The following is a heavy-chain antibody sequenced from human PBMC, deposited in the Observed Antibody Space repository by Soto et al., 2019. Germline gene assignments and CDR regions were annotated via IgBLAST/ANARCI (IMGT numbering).Heavy chain of an antibody. V-gene: IGHV1-46*01. Sequence: ASVKVSCKASGYTFTSYYMHWVRQAPGQGLEWMGIINPSGGSTSYAQKFQGRVTMTRDTSTSTVYMELSSLRSEDTAVYYCARVLTVATTLGGMDVWGQGTTVTVSS. CDR2: INPSGGST. CDR1: GYTFTSYY. J-gene: IGHJ6*02. D-gene: IGHD5-12*01. CDR3: ARVLTVATTLGGMDV.